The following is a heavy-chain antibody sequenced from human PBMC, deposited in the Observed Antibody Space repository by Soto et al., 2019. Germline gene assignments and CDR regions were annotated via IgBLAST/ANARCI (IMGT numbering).Heavy chain of an antibody. CDR2: IIPFNGTA. D-gene: IGHD2-15*01. J-gene: IGHJ6*02. CDR1: GGTFSSYA. Sequence: ASVKVSCXASGGTFSSYAISWVRQAPGQGLEWMGRIIPFNGTANYAQKFQGRVTITADESTSTAYMELTSLRSEDTAVYYCARNSVQALGKTSIVVVVAATGRDYYYGMDVWGQGTTVTVSS. CDR3: ARNSVQALGKTSIVVVVAATGRDYYYGMDV. V-gene: IGHV1-69*11.